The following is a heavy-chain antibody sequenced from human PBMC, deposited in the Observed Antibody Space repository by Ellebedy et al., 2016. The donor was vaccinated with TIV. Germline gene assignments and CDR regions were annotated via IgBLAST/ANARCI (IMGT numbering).Heavy chain of an antibody. V-gene: IGHV1-2*02. CDR3: AREVGCSSTSCYWFDYYSMDV. D-gene: IGHD2-2*01. J-gene: IGHJ6*04. Sequence: ASVKVSCXASGYTFTGYYMHWVRQAPGQGLEWMGWINPNSGGTNYAQKFQGRVTMTRDTSISTAYMELSRLRSDDTAVYYCAREVGCSSTSCYWFDYYSMDVWGKGTTVTVSS. CDR1: GYTFTGYY. CDR2: INPNSGGT.